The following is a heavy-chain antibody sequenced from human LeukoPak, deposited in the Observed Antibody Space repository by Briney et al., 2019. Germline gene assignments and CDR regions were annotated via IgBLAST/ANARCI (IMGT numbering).Heavy chain of an antibody. CDR2: ISGSGGST. V-gene: IGHV3-23*01. CDR1: GFTFGSYA. CDR3: AKSGVGATTVGHFDY. J-gene: IGHJ4*02. Sequence: GGSLRLSCAASGFTFGSYAMSWVRQAPGKGLEGVSGISGSGGSTYYVDSVKGRFTISRDNAKNPLYLQMNSLRAEDTAVYYCAKSGVGATTVGHFDYWGQGTLVTVSS. D-gene: IGHD1-26*01.